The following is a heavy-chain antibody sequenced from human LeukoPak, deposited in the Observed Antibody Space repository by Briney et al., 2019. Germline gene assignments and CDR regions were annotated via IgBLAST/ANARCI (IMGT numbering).Heavy chain of an antibody. D-gene: IGHD3-9*01. V-gene: IGHV5-51*07. CDR3: ARPEKGASDWYYFFMDV. CDR1: GYIHSTYW. J-gene: IGHJ6*03. CDR2: IYPGDSDT. Sequence: KLSRQGPGYIHSTYWIGWEQQMPGKGLEWMGIIYPGDSDTRYSPSFQGQVTISADKSISTVYLQCSSLRSEGTAVYCCARPEKGASDWYYFFMDVGGKGTTVTVSS.